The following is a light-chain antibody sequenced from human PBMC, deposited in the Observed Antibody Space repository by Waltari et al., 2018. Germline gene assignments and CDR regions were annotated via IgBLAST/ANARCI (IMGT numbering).Light chain of an antibody. CDR3: LQYDSLPLT. J-gene: IGKJ4*01. Sequence: DIQLTQSPPSLSASLGERVTITCRATEDISNYLNWFQQKPGRVPQLRIYDASKVETGVPSRFSGSGSGTDFSFTISSLQPEDVATYYCLQYDSLPLTFGGGTRVELK. CDR2: DAS. CDR1: EDISNY. V-gene: IGKV1-33*01.